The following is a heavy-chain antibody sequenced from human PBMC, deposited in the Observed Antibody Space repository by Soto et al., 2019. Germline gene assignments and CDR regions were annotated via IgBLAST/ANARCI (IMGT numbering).Heavy chain of an antibody. Sequence: EVQLVESGGGLVKPGGSLRLSCAASGFTFSDVWMNWVRQAPGKGLEWVGRIKGKADGGTADYAAPVKGRFTISRDDSKNTLYLQMNSLKTEDTAVYYCTTDPTLTLVRTSSGGFFDYWGQGTLVTVSS. D-gene: IGHD3-10*01. CDR2: IKGKADGGTA. CDR3: TTDPTLTLVRTSSGGFFDY. CDR1: GFTFSDVW. J-gene: IGHJ4*02. V-gene: IGHV3-15*01.